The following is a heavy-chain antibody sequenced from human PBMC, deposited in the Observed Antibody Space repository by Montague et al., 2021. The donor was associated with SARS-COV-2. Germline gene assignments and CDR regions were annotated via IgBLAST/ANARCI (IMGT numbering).Heavy chain of an antibody. Sequence: SLRLSCAASGFVFDDLYMGWVRQAPGKGLEWVGLRRNKIGSFATDYAASVRGRFTISRDESKSISYLQMNSLKNEDTAVYFCVRERWYRFDVWGQGTLVTVSS. D-gene: IGHD4-23*01. CDR1: GFVFDDLY. CDR3: VRERWYRFDV. J-gene: IGHJ5*02. CDR2: RRNKIGSFAT. V-gene: IGHV3-72*01.